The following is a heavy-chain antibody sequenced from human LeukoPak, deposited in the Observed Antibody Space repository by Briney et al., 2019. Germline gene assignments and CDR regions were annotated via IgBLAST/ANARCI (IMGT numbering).Heavy chain of an antibody. CDR3: ARVHATGYFSLDLGY. Sequence: GASVKVSCKASGYTFTGYFMHWVRQAPGQGLDWMGWINPNTGGTKYAQKFQGRVTMTRDTSIGTAYMELSTVISDDTAVYFCARVHATGYFSLDLGYWGQGTLVTVSS. J-gene: IGHJ4*02. CDR2: INPNTGGT. D-gene: IGHD3-9*01. V-gene: IGHV1-2*02. CDR1: GYTFTGYF.